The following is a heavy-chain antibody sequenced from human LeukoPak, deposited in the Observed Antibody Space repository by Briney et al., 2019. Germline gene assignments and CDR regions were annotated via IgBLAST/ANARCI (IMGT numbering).Heavy chain of an antibody. V-gene: IGHV3-23*01. CDR3: AKDRTVRGVIPNWFDP. CDR1: GFTFSSYA. CDR2: ISGSGGST. J-gene: IGHJ5*02. Sequence: GGSLRLSCAASGFTFSSYAMSWVRQAPGKGLEWVSDISGSGGSTYYADSVKGRFNISRDNSKNTLYLQMNSLRAEDTAVYYCAKDRTVRGVIPNWFDPWGQGTLVTVSS. D-gene: IGHD3-10*01.